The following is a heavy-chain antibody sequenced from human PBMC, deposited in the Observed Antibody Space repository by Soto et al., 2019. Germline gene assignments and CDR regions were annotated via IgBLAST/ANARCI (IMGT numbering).Heavy chain of an antibody. CDR2: TYYKSRWYN. V-gene: IGHV6-1*01. CDR3: ARDVGDYDSSGYYYFDY. J-gene: IGHJ4*02. D-gene: IGHD3-22*01. Sequence: SQTLSLTCAISGDTVSSNSAAWSWIRQSPSRGLEWLGRTYYKSRWYNDYAESVQSRVTIKSDTSKNQFSLQLNSVTPEDTAVYYCARDVGDYDSSGYYYFDYWGQGTLVTVSS. CDR1: GDTVSSNSAA.